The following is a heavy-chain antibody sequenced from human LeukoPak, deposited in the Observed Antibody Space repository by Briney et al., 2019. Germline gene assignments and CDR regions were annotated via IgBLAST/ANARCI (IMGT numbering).Heavy chain of an antibody. D-gene: IGHD3-9*01. J-gene: IGHJ5*02. V-gene: IGHV1-8*03. CDR2: MNPNSGNT. Sequence: GASVKVSCKASGYTFTSYDINWVRQATGQGLEWMGWMNPNSGNTGYAQKFQGRVTITRNTSISTAYMELSSLRSEDTAVYYCARGLRYYDILTGYYSWWFDPWGQGTLVTVSS. CDR3: ARGLRYYDILTGYYSWWFDP. CDR1: GYTFTSYD.